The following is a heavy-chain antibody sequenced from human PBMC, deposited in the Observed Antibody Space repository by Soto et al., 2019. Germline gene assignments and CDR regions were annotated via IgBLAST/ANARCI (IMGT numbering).Heavy chain of an antibody. J-gene: IGHJ6*03. V-gene: IGHV4-34*01. Sequence: SETLSLTCAVYGGSFSGYYWSWIRQPPGKGLEWIGEINHSGSTNYNPSLKSRVTISVDTSKNRFSLKLSSVTAADTAVYYCARGDIIVFPAVRYHYYHLDVSAPGTTVTVS. CDR3: ARGDIIVFPAVRYHYYHLDV. CDR2: INHSGST. CDR1: GGSFSGYY. D-gene: IGHD2-15*01.